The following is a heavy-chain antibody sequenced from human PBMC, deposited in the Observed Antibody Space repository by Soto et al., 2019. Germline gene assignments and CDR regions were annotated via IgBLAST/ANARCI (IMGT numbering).Heavy chain of an antibody. D-gene: IGHD3-10*01. Sequence: EVQLVESGGGLIQPGGSLRLSCAVSGFTVSNNYMSWVRQAPGKGLEGVSVIYSGGYTAYGDSVKDRFTISRDNSKNTLYLQTNIRGPGATPVYFCARHPGGGGYWGQGTLVTVSS. J-gene: IGHJ4*02. V-gene: IGHV3-53*01. CDR3: ARHPGGGGY. CDR1: GFTVSNNY. CDR2: IYSGGYT.